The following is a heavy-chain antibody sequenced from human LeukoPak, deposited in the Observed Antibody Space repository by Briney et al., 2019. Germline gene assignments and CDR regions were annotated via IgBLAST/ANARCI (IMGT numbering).Heavy chain of an antibody. CDR1: GFTFSSYS. Sequence: GGSLRLSCAASGFTFSSYSMNWVRQAPGKGLEWVSSISSSSSYIYHADSVKGRFTISRDNAKNSLYLQMNSLRAEDTAVYYCARAKGDRGAWYGGNSYYFDYWGQGTLVTVSS. CDR3: ARAKGDRGAWYGGNSYYFDY. D-gene: IGHD4-23*01. J-gene: IGHJ4*02. CDR2: ISSSSSYI. V-gene: IGHV3-21*01.